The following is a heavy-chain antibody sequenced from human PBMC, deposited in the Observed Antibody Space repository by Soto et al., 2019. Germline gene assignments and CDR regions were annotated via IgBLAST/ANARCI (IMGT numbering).Heavy chain of an antibody. J-gene: IGHJ3*02. CDR2: IWYDGSNK. D-gene: IGHD1-26*01. V-gene: IGHV3-33*01. Sequence: QVQLVESGGGVVQPGRSLRLSCAASGFTFSSYGMHWVRQAPGKGLEWVAVIWYDGSNKYYADSGKGRFTISRDNSKNTLYLQRNSLRAEDTAVYYCARDQYSGSYWVNYAFDIWGQGTMVTVSS. CDR3: ARDQYSGSYWVNYAFDI. CDR1: GFTFSSYG.